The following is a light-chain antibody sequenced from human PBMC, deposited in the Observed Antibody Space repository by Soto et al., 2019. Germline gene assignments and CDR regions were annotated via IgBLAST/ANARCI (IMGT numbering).Light chain of an antibody. Sequence: DIQVTQSPSSLSASIGERVTITCRASQTIDSYLIWYQQKPGKAPNLLLYGASTLQSGVPSRFSGSRSGTDFTLTISSLQPEDSATYYCQQSYSSPYTFGQGTKLEIK. J-gene: IGKJ2*01. CDR3: QQSYSSPYT. V-gene: IGKV1-39*01. CDR2: GAS. CDR1: QTIDSY.